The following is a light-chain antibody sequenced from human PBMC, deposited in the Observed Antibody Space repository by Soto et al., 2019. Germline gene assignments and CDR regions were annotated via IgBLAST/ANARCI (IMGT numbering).Light chain of an antibody. CDR1: QAVNTR. V-gene: IGKV3-20*01. Sequence: EILVTQSPATLSSFPGEIATLSCRASQAVNTRLAWYQHKPGQAPRLLIYLTSNRATGIPARFSGSGSGTDFTLTISRLEPEDFAVYCCQQYGTSPRTFGQGTKVDIK. CDR2: LTS. J-gene: IGKJ1*01. CDR3: QQYGTSPRT.